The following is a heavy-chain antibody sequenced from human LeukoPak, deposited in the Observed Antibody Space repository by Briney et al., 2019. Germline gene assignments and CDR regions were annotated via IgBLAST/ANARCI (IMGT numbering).Heavy chain of an antibody. CDR1: GGSIRSLGYS. D-gene: IGHD5-12*01. CDR2: MYYTGTK. CDR3: ARSVSAYAGRGWFDP. Sequence: PSETLSLTCSVSGGSIRSLGYSWGWIRQPPGKGLEWIASMYYTGTKYYNPSLKSRVTMSVDTSKNQFSLNLTSVTAADTAVFYCARSVSAYAGRGWFDPWGEGTLVTVSS. J-gene: IGHJ5*02. V-gene: IGHV4-39*07.